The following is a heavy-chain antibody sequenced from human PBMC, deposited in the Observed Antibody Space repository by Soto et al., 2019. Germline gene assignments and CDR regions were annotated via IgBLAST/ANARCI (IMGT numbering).Heavy chain of an antibody. CDR2: IKSKTDGGTT. CDR3: TTDFSPELELRAFDI. V-gene: IGHV3-15*01. Sequence: GGSLRLSCAASGFTFSNAWMSWVRQAPGKGLEWVGRIKSKTDGGTTDYAAPVKGRFTISRDDSKNTLYLQMNSLKTEDTVVYYCTTDFSPELELRAFDIWGQGTMVTVSS. D-gene: IGHD1-7*01. J-gene: IGHJ3*02. CDR1: GFTFSNAW.